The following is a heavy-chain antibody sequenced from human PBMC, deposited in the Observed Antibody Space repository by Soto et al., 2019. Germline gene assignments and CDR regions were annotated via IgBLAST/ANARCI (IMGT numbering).Heavy chain of an antibody. CDR2: INTDGSST. CDR1: GFTFSSFW. Sequence: EVQLVESGGGLVQPGGSLRLSCAVSGFTFSSFWMHWVRQAPGEGLVWVSRINTDGSSTSYADSVKGRFTISRDNAKNTLYLQMNSLRVEDTAMYYCATGGVDTFGLSYWGQGTLVTVSS. CDR3: ATGGVDTFGLSY. V-gene: IGHV3-74*01. J-gene: IGHJ4*02. D-gene: IGHD5-18*01.